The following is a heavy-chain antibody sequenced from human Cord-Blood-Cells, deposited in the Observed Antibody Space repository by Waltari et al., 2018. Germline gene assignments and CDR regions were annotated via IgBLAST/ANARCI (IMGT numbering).Heavy chain of an antibody. CDR2: INPNSGDT. V-gene: IGHV1-2*02. Sequence: QVQLVQSGAEVKKPGASVKVSCKASGYTFTGYYMHWVRQAPGQGLEWMGGINPNSGDTKYEQKCQGRVTMTRDTSISTAYMELSRLRSDDTAVYCCAIDILTGYYDDWGQGTLVTVSS. D-gene: IGHD3-9*01. CDR3: AIDILTGYYDD. J-gene: IGHJ4*02. CDR1: GYTFTGYY.